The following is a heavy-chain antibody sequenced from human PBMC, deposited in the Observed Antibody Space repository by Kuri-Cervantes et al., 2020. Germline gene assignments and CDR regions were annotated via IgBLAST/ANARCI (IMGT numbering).Heavy chain of an antibody. CDR1: GYTFTSYD. J-gene: IGHJ6*03. CDR3: ARVSYDFWAYYYMDV. D-gene: IGHD3-3*01. V-gene: IGHV1-8*01. CDR2: MNPNSGNT. Sequence: ASVKVSCKASGYTFTSYDINWVRQATGQGLEWMGWMNPNSGNTGYAQKFQGRVTMTRNTSISTAYMELSSLRSEDTAVYYCARVSYDFWAYYYMDVRGKGTTVTVSS.